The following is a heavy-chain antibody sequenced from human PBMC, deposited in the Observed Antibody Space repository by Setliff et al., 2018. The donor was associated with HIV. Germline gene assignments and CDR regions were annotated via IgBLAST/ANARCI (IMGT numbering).Heavy chain of an antibody. J-gene: IGHJ4*02. CDR2: INHNGGT. CDR3: ARGSYRGSGFFVRYFDF. V-gene: IGHV4-34*01. CDR1: GGSFTSYY. D-gene: IGHD3-3*01. Sequence: SETLSLTCAVYGGSFTSYYWTWIRQAPGKDLEWIGEINHNGGTNYNPSLKSRVTISVDRSKNQFFLRLTSVTAADTAAYYCARGSYRGSGFFVRYFDFWGQGSLVTVSS.